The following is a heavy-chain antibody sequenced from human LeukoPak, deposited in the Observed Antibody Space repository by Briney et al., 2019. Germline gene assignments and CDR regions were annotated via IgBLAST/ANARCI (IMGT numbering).Heavy chain of an antibody. V-gene: IGHV1-8*02. D-gene: IGHD3-10*01. CDR1: GYTFTSYD. CDR3: ATSVVQRVTLVRGIIRNVRLPRDF. CDR2: MNPNSGNT. Sequence: ASVKVSCKASGYTFTSYDINWVRQATGQGLEWMGWMNPNSGNTGYAQKFQGRVIMAEDTSTHTAYMDLSSLKPDDTAVYYCATSVVQRVTLVRGIIRNVRLPRDFWGQGTLVSVSS. J-gene: IGHJ4*02.